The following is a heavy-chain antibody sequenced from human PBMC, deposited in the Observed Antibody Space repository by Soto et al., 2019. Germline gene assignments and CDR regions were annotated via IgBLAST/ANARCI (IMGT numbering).Heavy chain of an antibody. CDR2: IIPIFGTA. Sequence: QVYLVQSGAEVKKPGPSVTISCKASGGIFSSHNINWVRQAAGQGLEWMGGIIPIFGTANYAEKVQGRFTITADKSTKTEYMELTSLRAEDTAVYYCASKAACGGACYALDAWGQGTLVTVSS. D-gene: IGHD2-21*02. V-gene: IGHV1-69*06. J-gene: IGHJ5*02. CDR1: GGIFSSHN. CDR3: ASKAACGGACYALDA.